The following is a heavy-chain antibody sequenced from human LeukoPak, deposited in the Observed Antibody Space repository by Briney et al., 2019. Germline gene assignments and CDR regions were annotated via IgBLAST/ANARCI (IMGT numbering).Heavy chain of an antibody. V-gene: IGHV3-7*01. Sequence: GGSLRLSCAASGFTFSSYGMSWVRQAPGKGLEWVANIKKDGSEKYYVDSVKGRFTISRDNAKTSLYLQMISLRAEDTAVYYCARHLSGVTGYTYGRGIDYWGQGTLVTVSS. CDR3: ARHLSGVTGYTYGRGIDY. D-gene: IGHD5-18*01. J-gene: IGHJ4*02. CDR1: GFTFSSYG. CDR2: IKKDGSEK.